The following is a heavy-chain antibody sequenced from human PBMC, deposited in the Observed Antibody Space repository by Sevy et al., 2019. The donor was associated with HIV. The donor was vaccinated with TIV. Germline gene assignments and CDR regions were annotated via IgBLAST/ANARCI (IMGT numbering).Heavy chain of an antibody. J-gene: IGHJ4*01. D-gene: IGHD1-26*01. CDR3: ARDGGYSVKWYPLY. Sequence: GGSLRLSCAASGFAFSTHAMHWVRQAPGKGLEGVAVISYEGTETFYAASVEGRFTISRDNSKNMFSLQINSLRPEDTAVYYCARDGGYSVKWYPLYWGHGTLVTVSS. V-gene: IGHV3-30-3*01. CDR1: GFAFSTHA. CDR2: ISYEGTET.